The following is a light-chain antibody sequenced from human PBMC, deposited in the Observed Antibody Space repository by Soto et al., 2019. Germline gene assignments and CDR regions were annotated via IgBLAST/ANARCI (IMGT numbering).Light chain of an antibody. Sequence: DIQMTQSPSTLSASVGDRVTITCRASQSIGEGLAWYQQKPGKAPKLLIYKASTLESGVPSRFRGSGSGTDFALILTSLQPDDFATYYCHQYNSYSPEWTFGQGTKVESK. CDR3: HQYNSYSPEWT. J-gene: IGKJ1*01. CDR1: QSIGEG. V-gene: IGKV1-5*03. CDR2: KAS.